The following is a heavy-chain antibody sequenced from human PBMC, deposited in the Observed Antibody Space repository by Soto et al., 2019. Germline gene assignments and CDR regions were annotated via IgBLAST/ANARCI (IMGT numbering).Heavy chain of an antibody. CDR3: AGVFTYYDFRSGYGAFAI. CDR1: GYTFTSYY. Sequence: GASVKVCCTASGYTFTSYYMHWVRQAPGQGLEWMGIINPSGGSTSYAQKFQGRVTMTRDTSTSTVYMELSSLRSEDTAVYYCAGVFTYYDFRSGYGAFAIWVQGTMVTVSS. J-gene: IGHJ3*02. CDR2: INPSGGST. V-gene: IGHV1-46*03. D-gene: IGHD3-3*01.